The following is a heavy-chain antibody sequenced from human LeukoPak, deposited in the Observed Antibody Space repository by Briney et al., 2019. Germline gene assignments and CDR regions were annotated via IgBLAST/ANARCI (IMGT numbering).Heavy chain of an antibody. Sequence: PGGSLRLSCAASGFTVNTYAMSWVRQAPGKGLEWVSGISGSGGNTYYADSVKGRFTISRDNSKNTLYLQMNSLRAEDMAVYYCAKDSARKSIVGSTTRGVIDYWGQGTLVTVSS. D-gene: IGHD1-26*01. CDR1: GFTVNTYA. V-gene: IGHV3-23*01. CDR3: AKDSARKSIVGSTTRGVIDY. CDR2: ISGSGGNT. J-gene: IGHJ4*02.